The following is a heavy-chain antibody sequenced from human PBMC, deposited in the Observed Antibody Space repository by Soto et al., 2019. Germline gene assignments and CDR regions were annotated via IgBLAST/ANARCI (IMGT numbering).Heavy chain of an antibody. Sequence: SETLSLTCTVSGGSISNYYWSWIRQPPGKGLEWIGHIFYTGNTNYNPALESRVTISVDTSKNQFSLKLSSVTAADTAFYYCARDSGYNYGYFRWFDPWGQGTLVT. CDR2: IFYTGNT. CDR1: GGSISNYY. V-gene: IGHV4-59*01. CDR3: ARDSGYNYGYFRWFDP. D-gene: IGHD5-18*01. J-gene: IGHJ5*02.